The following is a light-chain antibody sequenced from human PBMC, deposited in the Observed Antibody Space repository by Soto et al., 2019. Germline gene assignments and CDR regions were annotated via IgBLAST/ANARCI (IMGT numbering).Light chain of an antibody. CDR1: QSIRGW. CDR3: QQYYSYSLYT. J-gene: IGKJ2*01. Sequence: DIQMTQSPSTLSASVGDRVTITCRASQSIRGWLAWYQQKPGKAPKLLIYDASNLESGVPSRFSGSGYGTEFTLTIINLQPDDFATYYCQQYYSYSLYTFGKGTK. V-gene: IGKV1-5*01. CDR2: DAS.